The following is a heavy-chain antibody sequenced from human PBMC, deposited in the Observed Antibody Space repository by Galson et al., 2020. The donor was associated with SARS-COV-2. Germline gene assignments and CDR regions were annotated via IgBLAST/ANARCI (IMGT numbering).Heavy chain of an antibody. CDR1: GFTFDNYA. Sequence: GGSLRLSCAASGFTFDNYAMHWVRQAPGKGLEWVSGISWNGVSIGYTDSVKGRFTISRDNAKNSLYLQMNSLTPEDTALYYCAKDIGYDQSGTVFDIWGQGTVVTVSS. CDR2: ISWNGVSI. D-gene: IGHD5-12*01. V-gene: IGHV3-9*01. J-gene: IGHJ3*02. CDR3: AKDIGYDQSGTVFDI.